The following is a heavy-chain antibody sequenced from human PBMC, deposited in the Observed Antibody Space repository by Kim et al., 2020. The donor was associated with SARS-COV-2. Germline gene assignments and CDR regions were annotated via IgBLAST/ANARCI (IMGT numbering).Heavy chain of an antibody. D-gene: IGHD1-1*01. CDR2: IRSTVNGYAT. Sequence: GGSLRLSCGASGFTFSDSAMHWVRRASGKGLEWLGRIRSTVNGYATAYSASVRGRITISRDDSRNTACLQMNSLKTEDTAVYYCTRVPGMTLVFWVAFD. J-gene: IGHJ3*02. CDR1: GFTFSDSA. CDR3: TRVPGMTLVFWVAFD. V-gene: IGHV3-73*01.